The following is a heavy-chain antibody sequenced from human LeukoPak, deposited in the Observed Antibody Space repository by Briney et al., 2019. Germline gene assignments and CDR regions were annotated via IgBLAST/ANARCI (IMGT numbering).Heavy chain of an antibody. D-gene: IGHD6-19*01. J-gene: IGHJ5*02. CDR2: MNPNSGNT. CDR3: ARGPPVAGTSSWFDP. V-gene: IGHV1-8*01. Sequence: ASVKVSCMASGYTFTSYDINWVRQATGQGLEWMGWMNPNSGNTGYAQKFQGRVTMTRNTSISTAYMELSSLRSEDTAVYYCARGPPVAGTSSWFDPWGQGTLVTVSS. CDR1: GYTFTSYD.